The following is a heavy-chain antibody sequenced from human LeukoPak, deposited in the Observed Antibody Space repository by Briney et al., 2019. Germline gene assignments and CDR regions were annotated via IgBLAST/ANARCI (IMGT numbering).Heavy chain of an antibody. V-gene: IGHV1-2*02. CDR3: ARGDMGYCSSTSCYVGYYYYGMDV. J-gene: IGHJ6*02. CDR2: INPNSGGT. D-gene: IGHD2-2*01. CDR1: GYTFTGYY. Sequence: ASVKVSCKASGYTFTGYYMRWVRQAPGQGLEWMGWINPNSGGTNYAQKFQGRVTMTRDTSISTAYMELGRLRSDDTAVYYCARGDMGYCSSTSCYVGYYYYGMDVWGQGTTVTVSS.